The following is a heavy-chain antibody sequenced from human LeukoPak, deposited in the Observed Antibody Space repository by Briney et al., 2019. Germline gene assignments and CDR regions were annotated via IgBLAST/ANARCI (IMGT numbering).Heavy chain of an antibody. V-gene: IGHV4-30-2*01. CDR1: GGSISSYS. D-gene: IGHD3-22*01. Sequence: SETLSLTCTVSGGSISSYSWSWIRQPPGKGLEWIGYIYHSGSTYYNPSLKSRVTISVDRSKNQFSLKLSSVTAADTAVYYCARTGPPVYDSSGYYFLGWFDPWGQGTLVTVSS. CDR3: ARTGPPVYDSSGYYFLGWFDP. CDR2: IYHSGST. J-gene: IGHJ5*02.